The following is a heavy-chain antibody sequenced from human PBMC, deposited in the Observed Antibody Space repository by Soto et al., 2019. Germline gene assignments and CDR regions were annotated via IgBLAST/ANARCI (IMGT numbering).Heavy chain of an antibody. Sequence: EVQLVESGGGLVQPGGSLRLSCAVSGLTFSNYWMNWGRQAPGKGLVWVSRINRDGSSTDYADFVKVPFTIYRDNARNTLYLEMNGLRADDTALYFCRRWGPVVAAASVYLGQGTLVTVFS. CDR3: RRWGPVVAAASVY. CDR2: INRDGSST. D-gene: IGHD2-2*01. V-gene: IGHV3-74*01. J-gene: IGHJ4*02. CDR1: GLTFSNYW.